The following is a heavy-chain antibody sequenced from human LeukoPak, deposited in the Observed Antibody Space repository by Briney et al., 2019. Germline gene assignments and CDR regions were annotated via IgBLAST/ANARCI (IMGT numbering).Heavy chain of an antibody. CDR1: GFTFSTHA. D-gene: IGHD3-22*01. CDR2: ISGSGGST. J-gene: IGHJ4*02. V-gene: IGHV3-23*01. Sequence: PGGSLRLSCAASGFTFSTHAMSWVRQAPGKGLEWVSAISGSGGSTYYADSVKGRFTISRDNSKNTLYLQMNSLRAEDTAVYYCAKDLRSSGYFPYYFDYWGQGTLVTVSS. CDR3: AKDLRSSGYFPYYFDY.